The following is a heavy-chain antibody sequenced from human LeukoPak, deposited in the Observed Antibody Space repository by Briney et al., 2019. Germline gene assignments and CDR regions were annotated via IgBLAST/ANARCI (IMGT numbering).Heavy chain of an antibody. Sequence: PGRSLRLSCAASGFSFTNYGMHWVRQAPGKGLEWVAVISYDGSNKYYADSVKGRFTISRDNSKNTLYLQMNSLRAEDTAVYYCAKDRRGHYDFWSGYPYGMDVWGQGTTVTVSS. CDR2: ISYDGSNK. V-gene: IGHV3-30*18. D-gene: IGHD3-3*01. CDR3: AKDRRGHYDFWSGYPYGMDV. CDR1: GFSFTNYG. J-gene: IGHJ6*02.